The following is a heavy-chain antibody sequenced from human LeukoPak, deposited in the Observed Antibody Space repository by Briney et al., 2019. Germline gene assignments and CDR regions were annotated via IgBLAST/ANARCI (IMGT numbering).Heavy chain of an antibody. J-gene: IGHJ5*02. CDR2: IIPILGIA. CDR3: ANDMVPRPNWFDP. V-gene: IGHV1-69*04. CDR1: GGTFSSYA. D-gene: IGHD3-10*01. Sequence: GASVKVSCKASGGTFSSYAISWVRQAPGQGLEWMGRIIPILGIANYAQKFQGRVTITADKSTSTANMELSSLRSEDTAVYYCANDMVPRPNWFDPWGQGTLVTVSS.